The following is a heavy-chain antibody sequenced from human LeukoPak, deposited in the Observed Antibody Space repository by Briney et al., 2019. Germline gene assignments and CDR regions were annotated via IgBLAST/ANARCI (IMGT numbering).Heavy chain of an antibody. CDR1: GFTFDDYA. Sequence: GGSLRLSCAASGFTFDDYAMHWVRQAPGKGLEWVSGISWNSGSIGYADSVKGRFTISRDNAKNSLYLQMNSLRAEDMALYYCAKDRYSSSWDAFDIWGQGTVVTVSS. J-gene: IGHJ3*02. CDR3: AKDRYSSSWDAFDI. V-gene: IGHV3-9*03. D-gene: IGHD6-13*01. CDR2: ISWNSGSI.